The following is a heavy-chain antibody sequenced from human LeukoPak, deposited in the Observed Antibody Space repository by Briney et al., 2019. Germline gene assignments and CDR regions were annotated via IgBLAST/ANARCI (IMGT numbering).Heavy chain of an antibody. CDR2: IYYSGST. CDR1: GGSISSSSYY. CDR3: ARTYYYGSGSYYRRGYSSGRDYYFDY. V-gene: IGHV4-39*07. Sequence: PSETLSLTCTVSGGSISSSSYYWGWIRQPPGKGLEWIGNIYYSGSTYYNPSLESRVTISVDTSKNQFSLKLSSVTAADTAVYYCARTYYYGSGSYYRRGYSSGRDYYFDYWDQGTLVTVSS. D-gene: IGHD3-10*01. J-gene: IGHJ4*02.